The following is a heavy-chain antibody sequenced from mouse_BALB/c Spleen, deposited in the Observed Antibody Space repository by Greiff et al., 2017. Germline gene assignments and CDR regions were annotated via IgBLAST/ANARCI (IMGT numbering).Heavy chain of an antibody. J-gene: IGHJ3*01. CDR1: GFTFSSFG. V-gene: IGHV5-17*02. D-gene: IGHD1-2*01. CDR3: ARGSTAEFAD. Sequence: EVQRVESGGGLVQPGGSRKLSCAASGFTFSSFGMHWVRQAPEKGLEWVAYISSGSSTIYYADTVKGRFTISRDNPKNTLFLQMTSLRSEDTAMYYCARGSTAEFADWGQGTLVTVSA. CDR2: ISSGSSTI.